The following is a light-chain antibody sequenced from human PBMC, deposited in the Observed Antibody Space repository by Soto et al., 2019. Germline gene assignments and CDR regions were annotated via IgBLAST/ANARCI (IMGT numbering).Light chain of an antibody. Sequence: DIPMTQSPSSLSASVGDRVTITCRASQTISTYLNWYQQEPGKAPKLLIYAASSLQSGVPSRFSGSGSGKDFTLTISSLQPEDFAAYYGQQSHGIPYTFGQGTKLEIK. CDR2: AAS. CDR1: QTISTY. V-gene: IGKV1-39*01. J-gene: IGKJ2*01. CDR3: QQSHGIPYT.